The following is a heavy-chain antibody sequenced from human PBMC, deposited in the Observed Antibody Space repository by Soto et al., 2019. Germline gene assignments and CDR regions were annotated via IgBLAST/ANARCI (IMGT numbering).Heavy chain of an antibody. CDR3: ASIAQDTAMDTYYYYGMDV. CDR2: MNPNSGNT. Sequence: ASVKVSCKASGYTFTSYDINWVRQATGQGLEWMGWMNPNSGNTGYAQKFQGRVTMTRNTSISTAYMELSSLRSEDTAVYYCASIAQDTAMDTYYYYGMDVWGQGTTVTVSS. D-gene: IGHD5-18*01. CDR1: GYTFTSYD. J-gene: IGHJ6*02. V-gene: IGHV1-8*01.